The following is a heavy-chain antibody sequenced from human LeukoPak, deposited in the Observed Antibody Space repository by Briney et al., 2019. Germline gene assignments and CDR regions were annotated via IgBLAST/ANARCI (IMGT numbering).Heavy chain of an antibody. J-gene: IGHJ4*02. D-gene: IGHD6-19*01. V-gene: IGHV3-48*03. Sequence: GGSLRLSCAASGFTLSSWAMNWVRQAPGKGLEWVSYISSSGSTIYYADSVKGRFTISRDNAKKSLYLQMNSLRAEDTAVYYCARVYSSGWSYWGQGTLVTVSS. CDR2: ISSSGSTI. CDR3: ARVYSSGWSY. CDR1: GFTLSSWA.